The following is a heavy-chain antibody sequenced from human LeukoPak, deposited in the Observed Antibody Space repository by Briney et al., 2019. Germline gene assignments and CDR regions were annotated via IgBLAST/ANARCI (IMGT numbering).Heavy chain of an antibody. Sequence: PGGSLRLSCAASGFTFSNYGMHWVRQAPGKGLEWVAVIWYDGSNKYYADSVKGRFIISRDNSKNTLYLQMNSLRAEDTAVYYCARVVNPGIAAAGDYFDYWGQGSLVTVSS. D-gene: IGHD6-13*01. CDR3: ARVVNPGIAAAGDYFDY. CDR2: IWYDGSNK. J-gene: IGHJ4*02. V-gene: IGHV3-33*08. CDR1: GFTFSNYG.